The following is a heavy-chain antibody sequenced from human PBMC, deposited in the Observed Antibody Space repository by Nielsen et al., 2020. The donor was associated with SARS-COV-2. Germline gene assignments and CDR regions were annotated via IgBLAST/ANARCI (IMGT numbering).Heavy chain of an antibody. CDR3: VKDNSEYCSSASCYLGY. D-gene: IGHD2-2*01. CDR1: GFTFSSYA. J-gene: IGHJ4*02. V-gene: IGHV3-64D*09. Sequence: GGSLRLSCAASGFTFSSYAMSWVRQAPGKGLEYVSAISSNGVSTYYADSVQGRFTFPRDNSNYTLYLQMSSLRTEDTAVYYCVKDNSEYCSSASCYLGYWGQGTLVTVSS. CDR2: ISSNGVST.